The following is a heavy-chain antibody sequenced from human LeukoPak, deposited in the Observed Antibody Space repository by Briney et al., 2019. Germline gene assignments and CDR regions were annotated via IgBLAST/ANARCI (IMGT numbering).Heavy chain of an antibody. V-gene: IGHV3-7*01. D-gene: IGHD6-13*01. J-gene: IGHJ1*01. Sequence: GGSLRLSCAASGFTFSSYWMSWVRQAPGKGLEWVANINQDGSQKYHVDSVKGRFTISRDNAKKSLYLQMNSLRAEDTAVYYCATSSSWYEYFQHWGQGTLVTVSS. CDR2: INQDGSQK. CDR1: GFTFSSYW. CDR3: ATSSSWYEYFQH.